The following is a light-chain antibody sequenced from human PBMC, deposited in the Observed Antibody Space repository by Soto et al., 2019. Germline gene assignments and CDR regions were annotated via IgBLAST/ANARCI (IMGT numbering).Light chain of an antibody. CDR1: SSDIGTYDY. CDR2: EVS. V-gene: IGLV2-8*01. Sequence: QSVLRHPPSASGSLGQSVTISCTGTSSDIGTYDYVSWYQQHPGRAPKLIIFEVSKRPSGVPDRFSGSKSGNTASLIVSGLQPDDEAEYHCTSYTGDDFTFIFGTGTKVTVL. CDR3: TSYTGDDFTFI. J-gene: IGLJ1*01.